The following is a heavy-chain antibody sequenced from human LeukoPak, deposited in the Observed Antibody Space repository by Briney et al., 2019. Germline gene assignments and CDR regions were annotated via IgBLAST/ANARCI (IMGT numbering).Heavy chain of an antibody. D-gene: IGHD2-15*01. J-gene: IGHJ4*02. CDR2: ISGSGGST. Sequence: GGSLRLSCAASGFTFSSYAMSWVRQAPGKGLERVSAISGSGGSTYYADSVKGRFTISRDNSKNTLYLQMNSLRAEDTAVYYCAKAPDIVVVVAATPFDYWGQGTLVTVSS. V-gene: IGHV3-23*01. CDR3: AKAPDIVVVVAATPFDY. CDR1: GFTFSSYA.